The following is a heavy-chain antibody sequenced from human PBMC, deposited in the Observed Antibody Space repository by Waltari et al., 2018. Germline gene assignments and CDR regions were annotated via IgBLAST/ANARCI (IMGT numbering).Heavy chain of an antibody. V-gene: IGHV3-30*02. CDR2: IRYDGSNK. CDR3: AKAGAARPFDY. J-gene: IGHJ4*02. Sequence: QVQLVESGGGVVQPGGSLRLSCAASGFPFSSYGMHWVRQAPGKGLEWVAFIRYDGSNKYYADSVKGRFTISRDNSKNTLYLQMNSLRAEDTAVYYCAKAGAARPFDYWGQGTLVTVSS. D-gene: IGHD6-6*01. CDR1: GFPFSSYG.